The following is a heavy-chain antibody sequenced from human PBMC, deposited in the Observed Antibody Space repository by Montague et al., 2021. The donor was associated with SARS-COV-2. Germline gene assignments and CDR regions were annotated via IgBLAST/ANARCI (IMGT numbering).Heavy chain of an antibody. CDR1: GESMSANY. J-gene: IGHJ4*02. CDR3: ARMFYDYVWEDSRYGGDYFDS. Sequence: SETLSLTCSVSGESMSANYWSWIRQPPGKGLEWIGHIYNSGTTVYNPSLKSRATIFIDVSKTQFSLRLRSVTATDTAVYYCARMFYDYVWEDSRYGGDYFDSWGQGTLVTVSS. CDR2: IYNSGTT. V-gene: IGHV4-59*01. D-gene: IGHD3-16*01.